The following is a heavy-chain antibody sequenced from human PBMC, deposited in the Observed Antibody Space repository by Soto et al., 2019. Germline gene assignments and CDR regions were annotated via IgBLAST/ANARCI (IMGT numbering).Heavy chain of an antibody. V-gene: IGHV3-23*01. Sequence: PWGSLRLACTTSGFSFSSFAITWVRQAPGKGLEWVATISGSDGKTYYADSVKGRFSISRDASRNTLYLQMNSLRADDTAIYYCAKWSYLDYWGQGTRVTVSS. J-gene: IGHJ4*02. CDR1: GFSFSSFA. CDR3: AKWSYLDY. D-gene: IGHD3-3*01. CDR2: ISGSDGKT.